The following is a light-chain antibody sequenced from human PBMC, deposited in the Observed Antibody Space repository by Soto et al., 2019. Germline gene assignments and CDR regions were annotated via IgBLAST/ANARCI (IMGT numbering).Light chain of an antibody. CDR2: EVS. CDR1: SSDVGAYDY. J-gene: IGLJ2*01. Sequence: QSVLTQPPSASGSPGQSVTISCTGTSSDVGAYDYVSWYQHHPGKAPKLMTYEVSKRPSGVPDRFSGSKSGNTASLTVSGLQAGDEADYYCSSYADSSNFVVFGGGTKVTVL. V-gene: IGLV2-8*01. CDR3: SSYADSSNFVV.